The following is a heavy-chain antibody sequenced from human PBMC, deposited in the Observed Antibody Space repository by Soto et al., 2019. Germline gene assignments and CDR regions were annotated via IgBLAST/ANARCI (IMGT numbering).Heavy chain of an antibody. CDR2: XXXXXXXX. J-gene: IGHJ4*02. D-gene: IGHD3-22*01. CDR1: GYXFXSYG. CDR3: ARALRTLSPSQFSVTTMDN. Sequence: GYXFXSYGISWVRQAPGQXXXWMGXXXXXXXXXXXXXXLXXRVSMTTDTSTSTAYMELRSLKSDDTAVYYCARALRTLSPSQFSVTTMDNWGQGTLVTVSS. V-gene: IGHV1-18*01.